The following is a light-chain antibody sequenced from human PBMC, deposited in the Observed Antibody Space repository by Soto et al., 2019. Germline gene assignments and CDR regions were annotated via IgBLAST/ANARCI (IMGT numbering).Light chain of an antibody. CDR3: SSYTSSSTVA. Sequence: QSALTQPASVSGSPGQSITISCTGTSSDVGGYNYVCWYQQHPGKAPKLIIYDVTNRPSGVSTRFSGSKSGNTASLSISGLQAEDEADYYCSSYTSSSTVAFGGGTKLTVL. CDR1: SSDVGGYNY. V-gene: IGLV2-14*01. J-gene: IGLJ2*01. CDR2: DVT.